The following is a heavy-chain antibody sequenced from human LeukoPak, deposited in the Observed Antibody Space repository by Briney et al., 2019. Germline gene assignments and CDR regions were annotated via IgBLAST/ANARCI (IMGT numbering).Heavy chain of an antibody. CDR1: GGSISSSSYY. V-gene: IGHV4-61*02. J-gene: IGHJ3*02. CDR3: ARHGIIDI. Sequence: SETLSLTCTVSGGSISSSSYYWGWIRQPAGKGLEWIGRIYTSGSTNYNPSLKSRVTISVDTSKNQFSLKLSSVTAADTAVYYCARHGIIDIWGQGTMVTVSS. D-gene: IGHD1-26*01. CDR2: IYTSGST.